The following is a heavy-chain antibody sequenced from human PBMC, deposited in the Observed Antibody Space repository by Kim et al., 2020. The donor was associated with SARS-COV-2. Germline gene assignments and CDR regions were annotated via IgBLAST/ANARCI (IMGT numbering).Heavy chain of an antibody. Sequence: SVKVSCKASGGTSSSYPITWVRRPPGKGLEGMGGTTPFFGTPNNAQRSQGRATITADESTSTAYMELSSLRSEDTAVYYCATIGSDGYKGRYYGMDVWGQGTTVTVSS. V-gene: IGHV1-69*13. J-gene: IGHJ6*02. CDR2: TTPFFGTP. D-gene: IGHD5-12*01. CDR3: ATIGSDGYKGRYYGMDV. CDR1: GGTSSSYP.